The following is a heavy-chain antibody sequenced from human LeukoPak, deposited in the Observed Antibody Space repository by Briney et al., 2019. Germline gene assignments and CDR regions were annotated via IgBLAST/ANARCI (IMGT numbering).Heavy chain of an antibody. Sequence: PGGSLRPSCAASGFTSSSFAMHWVRQAPGKGLEWVAVISYDGSNKYYADSVKGRFTISRDNSKNTLYLQMNSLRAEDTAVYYCARDHKREDYYDSSGYYPYWGQGTLVTVSS. CDR2: ISYDGSNK. CDR1: GFTSSSFA. D-gene: IGHD3-22*01. CDR3: ARDHKREDYYDSSGYYPY. J-gene: IGHJ4*02. V-gene: IGHV3-30-3*01.